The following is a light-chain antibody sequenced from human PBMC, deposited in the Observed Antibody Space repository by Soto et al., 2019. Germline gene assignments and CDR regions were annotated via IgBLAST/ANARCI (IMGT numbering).Light chain of an antibody. V-gene: IGKV3-15*01. CDR2: DAS. Sequence: EIVMTQSPASLSASPGARAIPSCRASRNIRSSLAWYQQRPGQAPRLLIYDASTRATGIPPRFSGGGSGTEFTVTISSLQSEDFAIYYCQQYDIWPPYTFGQGTKVDIK. CDR1: RNIRSS. CDR3: QQYDIWPPYT. J-gene: IGKJ2*01.